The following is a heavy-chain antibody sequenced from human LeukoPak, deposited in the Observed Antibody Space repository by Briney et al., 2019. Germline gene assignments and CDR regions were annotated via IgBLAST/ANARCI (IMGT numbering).Heavy chain of an antibody. D-gene: IGHD2-2*01. CDR1: GYTFTGYY. CDR2: INPNSGGT. V-gene: IGHV1-2*02. CDR3: ARVKSSSCLGY. Sequence: GASVKVSCKASGYTFTGYYMHWVRQAPGQGLEWMGWINPNSGGTNYAQKVQGRVTMTRDTSISTAYMELSRLRSDDTAVYYCARVKSSSCLGYWGQGTLVTVSS. J-gene: IGHJ4*02.